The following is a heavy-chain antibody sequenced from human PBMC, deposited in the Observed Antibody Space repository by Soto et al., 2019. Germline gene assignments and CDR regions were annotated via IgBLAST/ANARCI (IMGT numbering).Heavy chain of an antibody. CDR1: GFTFSSYA. J-gene: IGHJ4*02. Sequence: PGGSLRLSCAASGFTFSSYAMSWVRQAPGKGLEWVSAISGSGGSTYYADSVKGRFTISRDNSKNTLYLQMNSLRAEETAVYYCEKKLAWALRQTTADHWGQGTLVTVSS. CDR3: EKKLAWALRQTTADH. V-gene: IGHV3-23*01. CDR2: ISGSGGST. D-gene: IGHD4-17*01.